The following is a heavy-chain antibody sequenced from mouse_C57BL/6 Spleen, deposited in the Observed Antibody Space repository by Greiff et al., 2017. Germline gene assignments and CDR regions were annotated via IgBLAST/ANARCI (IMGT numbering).Heavy chain of an antibody. CDR1: GFTFSDYG. Sequence: EVMLVESGGGLVKPGGSLKLSCAASGFTFSDYGMHWVRQAPEKGLEWVAYISSGSSTIYYADTVKGRFTISRDNAKNTLFLQMTSVRSEDTARYYCARDIHYAMDYWGQGTSVTVSS. CDR3: ARDIHYAMDY. V-gene: IGHV5-17*01. J-gene: IGHJ4*01. CDR2: ISSGSSTI.